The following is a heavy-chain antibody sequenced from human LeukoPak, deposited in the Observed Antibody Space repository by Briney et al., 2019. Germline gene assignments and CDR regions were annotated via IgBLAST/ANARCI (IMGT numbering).Heavy chain of an antibody. V-gene: IGHV4-31*03. CDR1: GASISSGGYY. CDR2: IYYSGTT. J-gene: IGHJ4*02. D-gene: IGHD1-26*01. Sequence: PSQTLSLTCTVSGASISSGGYYWSWIRQHPGKGLEWIGYIYYSGTTYYNPSLKSRITISVDTSKNHFSPKLSSVTAADTAVYYCARSLSGTYATFDSWGQGTVVTVSS. CDR3: ARSLSGTYATFDS.